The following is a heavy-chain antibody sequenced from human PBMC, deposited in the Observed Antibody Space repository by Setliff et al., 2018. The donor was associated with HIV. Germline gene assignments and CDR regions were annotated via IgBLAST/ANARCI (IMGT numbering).Heavy chain of an antibody. CDR2: LYHSGTN. D-gene: IGHD5-18*01. V-gene: IGHV4-38-2*01. CDR3: ARRVGSQYSYWAYYFDS. J-gene: IGHJ4*01. Sequence: PSETLSLTCAVYGYSISSGYFWGWIRQPPGKGLEWIGSLYHSGTNFYNPPIKSRVTISLDTSPNRFSLKLTSVTAADTAIYYCARRVGSQYSYWAYYFDSWGQGALVTVSS. CDR1: GYSISSGYF.